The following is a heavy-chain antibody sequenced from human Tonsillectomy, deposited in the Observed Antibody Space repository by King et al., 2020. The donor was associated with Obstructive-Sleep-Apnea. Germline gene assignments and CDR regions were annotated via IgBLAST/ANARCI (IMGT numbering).Heavy chain of an antibody. CDR1: GGSFSGYY. J-gene: IGHJ1*01. V-gene: IGHV4-34*01. Sequence: VQLQQWGAGLLKPSETLSLTCAVYGGSFSGYYWSWIRQPPGKGLEWIGEINHSGSTNYNPSLKSRVTISVDTSKNQFSLKLSSVTAADTAVYYCGRVARRRYVQHWGQGTRVTVSS. CDR3: GRVARRRYVQH. CDR2: INHSGST. D-gene: IGHD2-15*01.